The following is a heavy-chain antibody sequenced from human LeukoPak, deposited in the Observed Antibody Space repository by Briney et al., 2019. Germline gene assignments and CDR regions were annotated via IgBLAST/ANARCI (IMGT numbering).Heavy chain of an antibody. CDR2: IKEDGSVK. V-gene: IGHV3-7*02. CDR3: ASPAWDHHDDFDY. Sequence: GGSLRLSCAASGFTFSSYWMSWVRQAPGKGPEWVANIKEDGSVKQYVDSVKGRFTISRDNAKNSLYLQMNSLRAEDTAVYYCASPAWDHHDDFDYWGQGILVTVSS. CDR1: GFTFSSYW. D-gene: IGHD1-26*01. J-gene: IGHJ4*02.